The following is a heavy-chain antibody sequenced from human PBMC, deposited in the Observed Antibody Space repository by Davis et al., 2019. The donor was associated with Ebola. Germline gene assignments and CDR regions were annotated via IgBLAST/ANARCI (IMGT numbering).Heavy chain of an antibody. J-gene: IGHJ3*02. V-gene: IGHV5-51*01. D-gene: IGHD1-20*01. CDR3: ATLRRTITGMDDGFDI. CDR1: GSSFTSNW. CDR2: IYPHDSGT. Sequence: GESLKISCKGSGSSFTSNWIGWVRQMPGKGLEWMGVIYPHDSGTAYSPSFRGHVSISVDKSINTAYLQWSSLEASDTGIYYCATLRRTITGMDDGFDIWGQGTMVTVSS.